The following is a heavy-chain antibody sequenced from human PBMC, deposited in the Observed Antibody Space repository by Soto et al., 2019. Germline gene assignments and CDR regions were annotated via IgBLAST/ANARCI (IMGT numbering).Heavy chain of an antibody. J-gene: IGHJ5*02. Sequence: QVQLVRSGAEVRKPGSSVKVSCKVSGGTFTNYVISWLRQAPGQGLEWMGGLIPIFGAAKLAQKFQGRVTITADESTSAVNMELSSLTSEDTAVYYCARGRSSPNFDPWGQGTLVTVSS. CDR2: LIPIFGAA. CDR3: ARGRSSPNFDP. V-gene: IGHV1-69*01. D-gene: IGHD6-6*01. CDR1: GGTFTNYV.